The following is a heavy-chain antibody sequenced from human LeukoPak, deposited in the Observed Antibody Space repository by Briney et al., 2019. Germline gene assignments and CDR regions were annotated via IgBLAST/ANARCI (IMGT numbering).Heavy chain of an antibody. Sequence: SETLSLTCTVSGGSISSYYWSWIRQPPGKGLEWIGYIYYSGSTNYNPSLKSRVTISVDTSKNQFSLKLSSVTAADTAVYYCAGGCGGDCYSAVFDYWGQGTLVTVSS. D-gene: IGHD2-21*02. CDR1: GGSISSYY. V-gene: IGHV4-59*12. CDR2: IYYSGST. J-gene: IGHJ4*02. CDR3: AGGCGGDCYSAVFDY.